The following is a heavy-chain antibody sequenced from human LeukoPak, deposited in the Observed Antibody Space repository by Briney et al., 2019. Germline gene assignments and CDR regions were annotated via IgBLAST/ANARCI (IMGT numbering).Heavy chain of an antibody. Sequence: GGSLRLSCAASGFTFSSYAMSWVRQAPGKGLEWVSTISYSGNTFYADSVKGRFTISRDNSKNTLYLQMNSLRAEDTAVYYCAKGTLRTTVTTAFDNWGQGTLVTVSS. D-gene: IGHD4-17*01. V-gene: IGHV3-23*01. CDR3: AKGTLRTTVTTAFDN. CDR1: GFTFSSYA. J-gene: IGHJ4*02. CDR2: ISYSGNT.